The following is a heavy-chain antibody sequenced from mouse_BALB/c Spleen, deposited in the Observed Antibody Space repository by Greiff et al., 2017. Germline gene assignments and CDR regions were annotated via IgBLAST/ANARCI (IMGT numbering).Heavy chain of an antibody. CDR2: IDPANGNT. Sequence: EVQLHQSGAELVKPGASVKLSCTASGFNIKDTYMHWVKQRPEQGLEWIGRIDPANGNTKYDPKFQGKATITADTSSNTAYLQLSSLTSEDTAVYYCALYDESYAMDYWGQGTSVTVSS. D-gene: IGHD2-12*01. CDR1: GFNIKDTY. CDR3: ALYDESYAMDY. J-gene: IGHJ4*01. V-gene: IGHV14-3*02.